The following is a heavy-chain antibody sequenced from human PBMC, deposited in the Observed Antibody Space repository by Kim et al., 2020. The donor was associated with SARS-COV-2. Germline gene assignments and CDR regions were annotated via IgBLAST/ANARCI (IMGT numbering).Heavy chain of an antibody. J-gene: IGHJ3*02. D-gene: IGHD2-2*02. Sequence: GGSLRLSCAASGFTFSSYAMSWVRQAPGKGLEWVSAISGSGGSTYYADSVKGRFTISRDNSKNTLYLQMNSLRAEDTAVYYCAKDLFSVPAAIGGAFDIWGQGTMVTVSS. CDR1: GFTFSSYA. V-gene: IGHV3-23*01. CDR3: AKDLFSVPAAIGGAFDI. CDR2: ISGSGGST.